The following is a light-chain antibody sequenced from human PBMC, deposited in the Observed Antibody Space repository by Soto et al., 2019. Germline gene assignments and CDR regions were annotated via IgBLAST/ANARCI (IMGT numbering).Light chain of an antibody. CDR3: QQSYSNPKT. V-gene: IGKV1-39*01. J-gene: IGKJ1*01. Sequence: DIQMTQSPSSLYASVGDRVTITCRASQSMSSYLNGYQQKPGKAPKLLIYAASSLQSGVPSRFSGSGSGTDFTLTISSLQPEDFATYYCQQSYSNPKTFGQGTKVEIK. CDR1: QSMSSY. CDR2: AAS.